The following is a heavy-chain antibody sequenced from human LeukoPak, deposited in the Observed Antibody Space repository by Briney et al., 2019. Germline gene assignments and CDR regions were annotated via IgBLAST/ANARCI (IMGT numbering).Heavy chain of an antibody. Sequence: GGSLRLSCAASGFTFSSYAMHWVRQAPGKGLEWVAVISYDGSNKYYADSVKGRFTISRDNSKNTLYLQMNSLRAEDTAVYYCARDGSNPLYYYYGMDVWGQGTTVTVSS. CDR2: ISYDGSNK. D-gene: IGHD4-11*01. V-gene: IGHV3-30*14. CDR3: ARDGSNPLYYYYGMDV. J-gene: IGHJ6*02. CDR1: GFTFSSYA.